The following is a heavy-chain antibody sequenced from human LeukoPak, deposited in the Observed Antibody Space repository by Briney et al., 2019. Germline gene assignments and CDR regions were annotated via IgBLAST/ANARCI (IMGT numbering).Heavy chain of an antibody. CDR3: ASPPAHCGGDCYSGWFDP. V-gene: IGHV4-39*01. Sequence: PSETLSLTCTDAGGFISSGGSYWGWIRQPPGKGLEWIGNIYYRGVTYYNPSLKSRVTISVDASNTKFSVILSSAPDADTSVHYCASPPAHCGGDCYSGWFDPWGQAALVTVST. CDR1: GGFISSGGSY. CDR2: IYYRGVT. D-gene: IGHD2-21*02. J-gene: IGHJ5*02.